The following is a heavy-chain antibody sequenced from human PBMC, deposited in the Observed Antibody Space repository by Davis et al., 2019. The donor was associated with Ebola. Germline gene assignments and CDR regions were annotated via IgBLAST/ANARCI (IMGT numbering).Heavy chain of an antibody. CDR1: GFAFGDYA. D-gene: IGHD1-14*01. J-gene: IGHJ6*02. Sequence: PGGSLRLSCTASGFAFGDYAMSWVRQAPGKGLEWVGFIRSKPYGGTTEYAASVKSRFTISRDDSKSIAYLQMTSLKTEDTAVYYCTLSEPDVITYYYGMDVWGQGTTVTVSS. CDR3: TLSEPDVITYYYGMDV. V-gene: IGHV3-49*04. CDR2: IRSKPYGGTT.